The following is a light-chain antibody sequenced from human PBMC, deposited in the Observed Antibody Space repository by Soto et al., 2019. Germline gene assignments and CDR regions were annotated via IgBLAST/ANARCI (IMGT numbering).Light chain of an antibody. CDR3: QPSYSTPRT. J-gene: IGKJ1*01. V-gene: IGKV1-39*01. CDR2: ASS. Sequence: DIQMTQSPSSLSASVGDRVTINCRASQSISSYLNWYQQKPGKAPKLLIYASSSLQSGVPSRFSGSGSGTDFTITLNSLQPEDFATYYCQPSYSTPRTFGQGTKVEIK. CDR1: QSISSY.